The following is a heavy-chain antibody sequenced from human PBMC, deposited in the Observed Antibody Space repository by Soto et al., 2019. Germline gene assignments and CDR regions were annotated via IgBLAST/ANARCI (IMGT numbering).Heavy chain of an antibody. Sequence: ETLSLTCTVSGGSIYRSGHYWGWIRQPPGRGLEWIGNIDYNGVTYSNPSLKSRVTISRDTSKNQFSLKLTSVTAADTALYYCGKVLVGATGHTDSDSWGPGTLVP. D-gene: IGHD2-15*01. CDR3: GKVLVGATGHTDSDS. J-gene: IGHJ4*02. V-gene: IGHV4-39*01. CDR1: GGSIYRSGHY. CDR2: IDYNGVT.